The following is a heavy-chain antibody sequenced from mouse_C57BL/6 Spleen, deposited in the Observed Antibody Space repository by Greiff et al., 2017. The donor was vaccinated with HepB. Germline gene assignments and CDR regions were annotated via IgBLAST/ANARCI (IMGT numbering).Heavy chain of an antibody. CDR2: INPYNGGT. D-gene: IGHD4-1*01. CDR1: GYTFTDYY. V-gene: IGHV1-19*01. Sequence: VQLQQSGPVLVKPGASVKMSCKASGYTFTDYYMNWVKQSHGKSLEWIGVINPYNGGTSYNQKFKGKATLTVDKSSSTAYMELNSLTSEDSAVYYCASGLARYFDYWGQGTTLTVSS. J-gene: IGHJ2*01. CDR3: ASGLARYFDY.